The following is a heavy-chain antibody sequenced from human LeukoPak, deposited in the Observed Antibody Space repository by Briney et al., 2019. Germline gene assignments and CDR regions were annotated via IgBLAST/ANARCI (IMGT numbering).Heavy chain of an antibody. Sequence: GGSLRLSCAASGFTFSSYAMHWVRQAPGKGLEYVSAISSNGGSTYYANSVKGRFTISRDNSKNTLYLQMGSLRAEGMAVYYCARATNDYWGQGTLVTVSS. D-gene: IGHD2-8*01. V-gene: IGHV3-64*01. J-gene: IGHJ4*02. CDR1: GFTFSSYA. CDR2: ISSNGGST. CDR3: ARATNDY.